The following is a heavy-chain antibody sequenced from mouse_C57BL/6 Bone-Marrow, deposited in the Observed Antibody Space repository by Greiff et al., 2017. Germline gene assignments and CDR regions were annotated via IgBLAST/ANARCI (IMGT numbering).Heavy chain of an antibody. CDR1: GFTFSDFY. D-gene: IGHD3-3*01. J-gene: IGHJ2*01. CDR2: SRNKANDYTT. V-gene: IGHV7-1*01. Sequence: EVQLMESGGGLVQSGRSLRLSCATSGFTFSDFYMEWVRQAPGKGLEWIAASRNKANDYTTEYSASVKGRFIVSRDTSQSILYLQMNALRAEDTAIYYCARDAEGLDYWGQGTTLTVSS. CDR3: ARDAEGLDY.